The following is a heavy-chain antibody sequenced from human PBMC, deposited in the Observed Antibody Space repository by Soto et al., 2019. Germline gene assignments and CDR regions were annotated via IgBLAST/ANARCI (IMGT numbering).Heavy chain of an antibody. J-gene: IGHJ5*02. CDR2: INPNSGGT. Sequence: ASVKVSCKASGYTFTGYYMHWVRQAPGQGLEWMGWINPNSGGTNYAQKFQGRVTMTRDTSISTAYMELSRLRSDDTAVYYCAEWRKFWTPPHTDYRDVIGALSFDPCGQGTLVTVSS. D-gene: IGHD4-17*01. CDR3: AEWRKFWTPPHTDYRDVIGALSFDP. CDR1: GYTFTGYY. V-gene: IGHV1-2*02.